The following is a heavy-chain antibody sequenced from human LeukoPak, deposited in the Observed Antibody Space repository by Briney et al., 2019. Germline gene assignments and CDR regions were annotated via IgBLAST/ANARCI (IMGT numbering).Heavy chain of an antibody. CDR3: ARGPVNGGGGFDY. D-gene: IGHD3-16*01. Sequence: GGSLRLSCEASGFIFSNYWMSWVRQAPGKGLEWVANIKYDGSETYYVDSVKGRFTVSRDNAKNSLYLQMNSLRAEDTAVYYCARGPVNGGGGFDYWGQGTLVTVSS. CDR2: IKYDGSET. J-gene: IGHJ4*02. V-gene: IGHV3-7*01. CDR1: GFIFSNYW.